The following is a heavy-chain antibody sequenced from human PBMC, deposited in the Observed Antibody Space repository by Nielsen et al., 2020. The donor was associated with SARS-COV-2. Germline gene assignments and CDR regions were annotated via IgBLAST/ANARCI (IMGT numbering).Heavy chain of an antibody. Sequence: ASVKVSCKASGYTFTSYGISWVRQAPGQGLEWMGWISAYSGYTRYAQRFQGRVTMTTDTSTSTAYMELRSLRSDDTAVYYCARDNDYGAFDYWGQGTLVTVSS. V-gene: IGHV1-18*04. CDR1: GYTFTSYG. J-gene: IGHJ4*02. D-gene: IGHD4-17*01. CDR3: ARDNDYGAFDY. CDR2: ISAYSGYT.